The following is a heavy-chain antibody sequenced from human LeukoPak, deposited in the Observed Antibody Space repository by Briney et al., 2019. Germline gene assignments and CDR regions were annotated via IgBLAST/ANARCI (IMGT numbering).Heavy chain of an antibody. D-gene: IGHD5-18*01. CDR3: AKDTRYGYPNLWYYFDY. CDR2: ISWNSGSI. J-gene: IGHJ4*02. Sequence: GGSLRLSCAASGFTFDDYAMHWVRQAPGKGLEWVSGISWNSGSIGYADSVKGRFTISRDNAKSSLYLQMNSLRAEDTALYYCAKDTRYGYPNLWYYFDYWGQGTLVTVSS. CDR1: GFTFDDYA. V-gene: IGHV3-9*01.